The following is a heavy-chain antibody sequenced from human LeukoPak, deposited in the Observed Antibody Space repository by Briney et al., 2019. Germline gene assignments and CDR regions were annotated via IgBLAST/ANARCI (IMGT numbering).Heavy chain of an antibody. CDR1: GFTFSDYY. V-gene: IGHV3-11*04. D-gene: IGHD4-17*01. CDR3: ARVMNDYGDYVFDY. Sequence: GGSLRLSCAASGFTFSDYYMSWIRQAPGKGLEWISYISSSGDTIFYADSVKGRFTISRDNAKNSLYLQMNSLRTEDTAVYYYARVMNDYGDYVFDYWGQGTLVTVSS. CDR2: ISSSGDTI. J-gene: IGHJ4*01.